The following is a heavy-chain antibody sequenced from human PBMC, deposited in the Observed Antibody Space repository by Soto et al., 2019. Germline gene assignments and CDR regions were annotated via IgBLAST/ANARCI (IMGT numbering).Heavy chain of an antibody. J-gene: IGHJ4*02. CDR2: IYYSGST. Sequence: QLQLQESGPGLVKPSETLSLTCTVSRGSISSGTNYWAWIRQPPGKGLEWIANIYYSGSTFYNPSLKNRVTISLDTSKNQVSLKLRSVTAADTAVYYCARHEAGWYFDSWGQGTLVTVSS. CDR1: RGSISSGTNY. V-gene: IGHV4-39*01. CDR3: ARHEAGWYFDS. D-gene: IGHD6-25*01.